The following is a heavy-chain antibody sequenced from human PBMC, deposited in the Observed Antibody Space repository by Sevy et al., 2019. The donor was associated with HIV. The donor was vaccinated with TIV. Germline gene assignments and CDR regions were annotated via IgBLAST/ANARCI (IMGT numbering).Heavy chain of an antibody. Sequence: GGSLRLSCAASGFTFSSYAMSWVRQAPGKGLEWVSAISGSGGSTYYADSVKGRFTISRDNAKNSLYLQMNSLRAEDTALYYCAKELRTYYYDSSGYPVYYYYGMDVWGQGTTVTVSS. CDR2: ISGSGGST. CDR3: AKELRTYYYDSSGYPVYYYYGMDV. J-gene: IGHJ6*02. D-gene: IGHD3-22*01. CDR1: GFTFSSYA. V-gene: IGHV3-23*01.